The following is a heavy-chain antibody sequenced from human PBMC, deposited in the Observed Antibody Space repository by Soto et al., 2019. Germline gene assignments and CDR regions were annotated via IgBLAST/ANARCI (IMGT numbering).Heavy chain of an antibody. CDR1: GGSISSYY. CDR2: IYYSGST. CDR3: ARDATQSEYSSYYYGMDV. D-gene: IGHD6-6*01. Sequence: PSETLSLTCTVSGGSISSYYWSWIRQPPGKGLEWMGYIYYSGSTNYNPSLKSRVTISVDTSKNQFSLKLSSVTAADTAAYYCARDATQSEYSSYYYGMDVWGQGTTVTASS. J-gene: IGHJ6*02. V-gene: IGHV4-59*01.